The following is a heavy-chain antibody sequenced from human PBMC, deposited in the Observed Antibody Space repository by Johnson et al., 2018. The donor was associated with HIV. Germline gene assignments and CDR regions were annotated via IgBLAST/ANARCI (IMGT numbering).Heavy chain of an antibody. V-gene: IGHV3-49*04. D-gene: IGHD6-19*01. J-gene: IGHJ3*02. Sequence: VQLVESGGGLVQPGRSLRLSCTASGFTFGDYAMSWVRQAPGKGLEWVGFIRSKAYSGTAEYAASVKGRFTISRDDSKSIAYLKMTSLKTEDTAVYYCTRAQSWLDLGDAFDIWGQGTMVTVSS. CDR2: IRSKAYSGTA. CDR3: TRAQSWLDLGDAFDI. CDR1: GFTFGDYA.